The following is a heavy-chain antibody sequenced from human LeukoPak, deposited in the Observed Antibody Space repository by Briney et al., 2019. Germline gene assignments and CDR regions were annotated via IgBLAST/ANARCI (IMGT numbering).Heavy chain of an antibody. Sequence: PGGSLRLSCAASGFTFSSYSMNRVRQAPGKELKWVSAISGSGGSTYYADSVKGRFTISRDNSKNTLYLQMNSLRAEDTAVYYCAKGKATFDSYYGMDVWGQGTTVTVSS. J-gene: IGHJ6*02. D-gene: IGHD3-16*01. CDR1: GFTFSSYS. CDR2: ISGSGGST. CDR3: AKGKATFDSYYGMDV. V-gene: IGHV3-23*01.